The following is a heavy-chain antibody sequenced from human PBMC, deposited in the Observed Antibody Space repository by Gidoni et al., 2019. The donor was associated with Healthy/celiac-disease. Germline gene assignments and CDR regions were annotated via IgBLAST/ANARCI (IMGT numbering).Heavy chain of an antibody. D-gene: IGHD6-13*01. J-gene: IGHJ5*02. V-gene: IGHV1-3*01. CDR2: INAGNGNK. CDR3: ARQLQGGQLVLGDWFDP. CDR1: GSTFTSYA. Sequence: QVQLVQSGAEVKKPGTSVKVSCQASGSTFTSYAMHWVRQAPGQRLEWMGWINAGNGNKKYSKKFQGRVTITRETSASTAYMELSSLRSEDTAVYYCARQLQGGQLVLGDWFDPWGQGTLVTVSS.